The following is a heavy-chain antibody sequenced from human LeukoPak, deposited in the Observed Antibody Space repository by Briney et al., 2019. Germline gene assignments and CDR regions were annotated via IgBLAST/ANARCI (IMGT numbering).Heavy chain of an antibody. J-gene: IGHJ4*02. CDR3: ARVPIAVAGPAQKRDLKMGTYFDY. Sequence: GASVKVSCKASGYTFTSYAMHWVRQAPGQRLEWMGWINAGNGNTKYSQKFQGGVTITRDTSASTAYMELSSLRSEDTAVYYCARVPIAVAGPAQKRDLKMGTYFDYWGQGTLVTVSS. CDR2: INAGNGNT. V-gene: IGHV1-3*01. D-gene: IGHD6-19*01. CDR1: GYTFTSYA.